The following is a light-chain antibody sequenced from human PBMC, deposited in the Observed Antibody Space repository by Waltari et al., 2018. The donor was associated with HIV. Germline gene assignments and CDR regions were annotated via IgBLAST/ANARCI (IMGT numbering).Light chain of an antibody. CDR1: QAIANY. V-gene: IGKV1-39*01. Sequence: DIQMPQSPSSLSASVGHRVIITCRASQAIANYLNWYQQKPGKAPKVLIYAASSLESGVPSRFSGSGFGTDFTLTITALQPEDFGTYYCQQSYSTPPYTFGPGTKLEI. J-gene: IGKJ2*01. CDR3: QQSYSTPPYT. CDR2: AAS.